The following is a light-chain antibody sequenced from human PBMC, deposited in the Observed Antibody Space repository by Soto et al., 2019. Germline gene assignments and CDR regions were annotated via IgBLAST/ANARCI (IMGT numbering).Light chain of an antibody. Sequence: EIVMTQSPATLSVSPGERATLSCRASQSVSSNLAWYQQKPGQAPRLLIYGASTRATGIPARFSGSGSGTEFTLTISSLQSGDFAVYYCQQYNNWPQTFGQGTEVEIK. CDR1: QSVSSN. J-gene: IGKJ1*01. CDR2: GAS. CDR3: QQYNNWPQT. V-gene: IGKV3-15*01.